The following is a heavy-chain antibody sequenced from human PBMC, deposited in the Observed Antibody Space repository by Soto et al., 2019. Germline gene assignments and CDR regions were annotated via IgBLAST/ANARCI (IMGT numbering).Heavy chain of an antibody. V-gene: IGHV5-10-1*01. CDR2: IDPSDSYT. CDR1: GYSFTSYW. CDR3: ARQRYCSSTSCPSDY. Sequence: GESLKISCKGSGYSFTSYWISWVRQMPGKGLEWMGRIDPSDSYTNYSPSFQGHVTISADKSISTAYLQWSSLKASDTAMYYCARQRYCSSTSCPSDYWGQGTLVTVSS. D-gene: IGHD2-2*01. J-gene: IGHJ4*02.